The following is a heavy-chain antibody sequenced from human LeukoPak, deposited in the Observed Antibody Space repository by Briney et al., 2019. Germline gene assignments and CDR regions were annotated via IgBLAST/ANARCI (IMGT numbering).Heavy chain of an antibody. CDR2: IKSKTDGGTT. D-gene: IGHD6-19*01. CDR1: GFTFSNAW. J-gene: IGHJ4*02. V-gene: IGHV3-15*01. CDR3: TTGIDSSGWYGDVIFEDY. Sequence: PGGSLRLSCAASGFTFSNAWMSWVRQAPGKGLEWVGRIKSKTDGGTTDYAAPVKGRFTISRDDSKNTLYLQMNSLKTEDTAVYYCTTGIDSSGWYGDVIFEDYWGQGTLVTVSS.